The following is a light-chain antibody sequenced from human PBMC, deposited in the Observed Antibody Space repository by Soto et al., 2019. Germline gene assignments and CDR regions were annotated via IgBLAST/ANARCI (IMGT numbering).Light chain of an antibody. V-gene: IGKV3-15*01. CDR1: QSVSSN. CDR3: QQYDNWPQT. CDR2: GAS. J-gene: IGKJ1*01. Sequence: EILMTQSPSTLSASPGERATLSCRASQSVSSNLAWYQQKPGQAPRLLIYGASTRATGIPARFSGSGSGTDFTLTISSLQSEDFAVYYCQQYDNWPQTFGQGTKVDIK.